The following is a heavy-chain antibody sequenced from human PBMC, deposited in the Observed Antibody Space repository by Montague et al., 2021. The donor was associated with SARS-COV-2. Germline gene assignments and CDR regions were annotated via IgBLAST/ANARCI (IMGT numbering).Heavy chain of an antibody. J-gene: IGHJ4*02. D-gene: IGHD3-16*01. CDR2: IRSKAYGGTT. Sequence: SLRLSCSASGFTFGDSAMSWVRQAPGKGLEWVGFIRSKAYGGTTXYAASVKGRFTISRDDSKSIAYLQMNSLKTEDTAVYYCTGGLYYFDYWGQGTLVTVSS. V-gene: IGHV3-49*04. CDR3: TGGLYYFDY. CDR1: GFTFGDSA.